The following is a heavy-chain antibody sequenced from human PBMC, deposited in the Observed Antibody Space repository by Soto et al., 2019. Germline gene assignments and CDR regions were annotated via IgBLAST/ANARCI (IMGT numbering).Heavy chain of an antibody. D-gene: IGHD2-2*01. CDR3: VRDGGVVIQAAIGGGYCMDV. CDR2: ISGNATFT. V-gene: IGHV3-11*06. Sequence: HVQLVESGGDLVKPGGTLRLSCAVSGFTFSDYYMSWIRQPPGKGPEWVAYISGNATFTNYADSVKGRFTISRANAKNSLYLQMNSVRDEATAVYYCVRDGGVVIQAAIGGGYCMDVWGEGTTVTVSS. CDR1: GFTFSDYY. J-gene: IGHJ6*04.